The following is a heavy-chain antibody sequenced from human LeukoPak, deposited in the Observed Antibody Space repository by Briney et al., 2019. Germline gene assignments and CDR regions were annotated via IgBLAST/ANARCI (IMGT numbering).Heavy chain of an antibody. CDR1: GFTFSSYS. CDR2: ISSSSSYI. D-gene: IGHD3-10*01. V-gene: IGHV3-21*01. Sequence: GGSLRLSCAASGFTFSSYSMNWDRQAPGKGLEWVSSISSSSSYIYYADSVKGRFTISRDNAKNSLYLQMNSLRAEDTAVYYCARDRLYYYGSGSYSSFWGQGTLVTVSS. J-gene: IGHJ4*02. CDR3: ARDRLYYYGSGSYSSF.